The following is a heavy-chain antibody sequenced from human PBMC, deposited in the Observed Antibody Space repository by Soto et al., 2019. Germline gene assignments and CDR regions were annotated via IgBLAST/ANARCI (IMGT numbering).Heavy chain of an antibody. CDR2: IGAARDP. Sequence: GGSLRLACTASGFCFSDYDTHWVRQAPGKGLEWVSTIGAARDPYYTGSVKHRFTISRENARNSMFLQMNSVTVGDTAVYYCARSYTGRLPRIGGYYYALDVWGQGIMVTVSS. V-gene: IGHV3-13*05. D-gene: IGHD1-26*01. J-gene: IGHJ6*02. CDR3: ARSYTGRLPRIGGYYYALDV. CDR1: GFCFSDYD.